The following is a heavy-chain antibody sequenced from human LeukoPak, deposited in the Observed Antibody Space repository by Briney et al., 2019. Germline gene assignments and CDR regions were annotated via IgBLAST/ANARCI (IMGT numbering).Heavy chain of an antibody. Sequence: PSETLSLTCTVSGYSISSGYYWGWIRQPPGKGLEWIGSIYHSGSTYYNPSLKSRVTISVDTSKNQFSLKLSSVTAADTAVYYCARAGYGSRFDYWGQGTLVTVSS. D-gene: IGHD3-10*01. CDR2: IYHSGST. CDR1: GYSISSGYY. J-gene: IGHJ4*02. CDR3: ARAGYGSRFDY. V-gene: IGHV4-38-2*02.